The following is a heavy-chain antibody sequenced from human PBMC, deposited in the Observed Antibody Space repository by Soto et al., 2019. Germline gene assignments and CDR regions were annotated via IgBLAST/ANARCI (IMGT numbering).Heavy chain of an antibody. CDR2: ISLYSDGT. Sequence: ASVKVSCKTSGYTFSNYGITWVRQAPGQPLEWLGWISLYSDGTNYAQKFQGRVSMTTDSSTTTAYMELRSLRSDDTAVYYCARVVPGAEAWFGPWGQGTLVTVSS. V-gene: IGHV1-18*01. J-gene: IGHJ5*02. D-gene: IGHD2-2*01. CDR1: GYTFSNYG. CDR3: ARVVPGAEAWFGP.